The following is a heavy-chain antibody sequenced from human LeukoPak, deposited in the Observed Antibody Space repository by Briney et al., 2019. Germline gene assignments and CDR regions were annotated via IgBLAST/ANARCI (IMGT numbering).Heavy chain of an antibody. J-gene: IGHJ5*02. D-gene: IGHD2-15*01. CDR3: ARDMAVVAGRFDP. V-gene: IGHV4-59*12. Sequence: SETLSLTCTASGGSISSYYWSWIRQPPGKGLEWIGYIYYSGSTYYNPSLKSRVTISVDTSKDQFSLKLSSVTAADTAVYYCARDMAVVAGRFDPWGQGTLVTVSS. CDR2: IYYSGST. CDR1: GGSISSYY.